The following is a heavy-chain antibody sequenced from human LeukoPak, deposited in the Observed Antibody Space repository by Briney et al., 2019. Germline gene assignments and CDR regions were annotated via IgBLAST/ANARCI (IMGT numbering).Heavy chain of an antibody. J-gene: IGHJ6*02. V-gene: IGHV4-30-4*01. CDR1: GVSITNIDSY. CDR3: ARRRVVATISGYYYGMDV. D-gene: IGHD5-12*01. Sequence: SETLSLTCTVSGVSITNIDSYWSWSRQAPGKGPEWIGYIYYDGSAYYSSSLKSRVFISVDTSRNQFSLKLSSVTAADTAVYYCARRRVVATISGYYYGMDVWGQGTTVTVSS. CDR2: IYYDGSA.